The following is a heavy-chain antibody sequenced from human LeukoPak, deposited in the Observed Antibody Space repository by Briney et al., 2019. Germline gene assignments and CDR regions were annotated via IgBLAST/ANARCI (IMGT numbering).Heavy chain of an antibody. CDR3: ARSSSGWYRVPNWLDP. CDR2: VYHSGST. CDR1: GYSISSGYY. D-gene: IGHD6-19*01. V-gene: IGHV4-38-2*02. J-gene: IGHJ5*02. Sequence: PSETLSLTCTVSGYSISSGYYWAWIRQPPGKGLEWIGSVYHSGSTYYSPSLRSRVTISMDTSKNQFFLRLNSVTAADTAAYYCARSSSGWYRVPNWLDPWGQGTLVTVSS.